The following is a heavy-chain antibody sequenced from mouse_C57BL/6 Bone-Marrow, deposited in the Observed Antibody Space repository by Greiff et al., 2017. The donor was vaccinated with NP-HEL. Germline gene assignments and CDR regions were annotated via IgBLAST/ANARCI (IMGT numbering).Heavy chain of an antibody. CDR3: TTYYYGSSWDAY. Sequence: VQLQQSGAELVRPGAPVKLSCTASGFNIKDDYMHWVKQRPEQGLEWIGWIDPENGDTEYASKFQGKATITADTSSNTAYLQLSSLTSEDTAVYYCTTYYYGSSWDAYWGQGTLVTVSA. CDR1: GFNIKDDY. CDR2: IDPENGDT. V-gene: IGHV14-4*01. D-gene: IGHD1-1*01. J-gene: IGHJ3*01.